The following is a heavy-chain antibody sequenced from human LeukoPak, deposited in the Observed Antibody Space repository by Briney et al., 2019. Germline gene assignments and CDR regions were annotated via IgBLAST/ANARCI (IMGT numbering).Heavy chain of an antibody. J-gene: IGHJ6*02. CDR3: ASRNRFLEWLYYYYGMDV. Sequence: GGSLRLSCAASGFTVSSNYMSWVRQAPGKGLEWVSAISGSGGSTYYADSVKGRFTISRDNSKNTLYLQMNSLRAEDTAVYYCASRNRFLEWLYYYYGMDVWGQGTTVTVSS. D-gene: IGHD3-3*01. CDR2: ISGSGGST. CDR1: GFTVSSNY. V-gene: IGHV3-23*01.